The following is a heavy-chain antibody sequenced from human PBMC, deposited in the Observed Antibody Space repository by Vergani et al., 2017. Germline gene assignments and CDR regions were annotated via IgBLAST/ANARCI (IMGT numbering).Heavy chain of an antibody. CDR1: GFTFSSYS. J-gene: IGHJ4*02. CDR3: AGDLSAYCGGDCYYFDY. V-gene: IGHV3-21*01. D-gene: IGHD2-21*01. CDR2: ISSGSSHI. Sequence: EVQLVESGGGLVKPGGSLRLSCAASGFTFSSYSMNWVRQAPGKGLEWVSSISSGSSHIYYADSVKGRFTISRDNAKNSLYMQMNSLRAEDTAVYYCAGDLSAYCGGDCYYFDYWGQGTLVTVSS.